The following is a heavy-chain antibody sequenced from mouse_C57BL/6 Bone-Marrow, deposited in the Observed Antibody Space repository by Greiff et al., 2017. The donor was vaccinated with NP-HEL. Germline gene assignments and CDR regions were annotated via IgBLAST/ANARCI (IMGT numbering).Heavy chain of an antibody. CDR3: AKLGWLLRGNAMDY. V-gene: IGHV2-5*01. J-gene: IGHJ4*01. D-gene: IGHD2-3*01. CDR1: GFSLTSYG. Sequence: VQLQQSGPGLVQPSQSLSITCTVSGFSLTSYGVHWVRQSPGKGLEWLGVIWRGGSTDYNAAFMSRLSITKDNSKSQVFFKMNSLQADDAAIYYCAKLGWLLRGNAMDYWGQGTSVTVSS. CDR2: IWRGGST.